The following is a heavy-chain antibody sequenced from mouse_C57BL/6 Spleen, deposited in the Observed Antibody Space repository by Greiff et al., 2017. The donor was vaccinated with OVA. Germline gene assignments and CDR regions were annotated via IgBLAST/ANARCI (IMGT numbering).Heavy chain of an antibody. D-gene: IGHD2-3*01. J-gene: IGHJ1*03. Sequence: EVKLQESGPGLVKPSQSLSLTCSVTGYSITSGYYWNWIRQFPGNKLEWMGYISYDGSNNYNPSLKNRISITRDTSKNQFFLKLNSVTTEDTATYYCAKASDGYYVGYFDVWGTGTTVTVSS. CDR3: AKASDGYYVGYFDV. CDR1: GYSITSGYY. V-gene: IGHV3-6*01. CDR2: ISYDGSN.